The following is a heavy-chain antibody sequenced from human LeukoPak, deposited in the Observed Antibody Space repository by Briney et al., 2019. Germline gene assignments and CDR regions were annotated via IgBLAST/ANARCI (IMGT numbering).Heavy chain of an antibody. V-gene: IGHV3-23*01. J-gene: IGHJ5*02. CDR2: VSGSGGST. D-gene: IGHD5-18*01. Sequence: PGGALRLSCAASGFTFISYAMSRVRQAPGKGLEWVSPVSGSGGSTYYADSVKGRFTISRDNSKNQLYLQMNSLRAEDTAVYYCAKGGYSYASRGDDLWGQGTLVTVSS. CDR3: AKGGYSYASRGDDL. CDR1: GFTFISYA.